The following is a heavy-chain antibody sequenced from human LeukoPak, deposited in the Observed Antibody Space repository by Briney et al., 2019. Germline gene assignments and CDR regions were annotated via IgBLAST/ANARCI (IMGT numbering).Heavy chain of an antibody. J-gene: IGHJ4*02. Sequence: SETLSPTCTVSGDSISSFYWTWIRQPPGKGLECIGYIYYSGSASYNPSLKSRVTISVDTTKNQLSLKLMSVTTADTAVYYCARRPRGPDYWGQGILVTVSS. CDR2: IYYSGSA. CDR1: GDSISSFY. D-gene: IGHD3-10*01. CDR3: ARRPRGPDY. V-gene: IGHV4-59*01.